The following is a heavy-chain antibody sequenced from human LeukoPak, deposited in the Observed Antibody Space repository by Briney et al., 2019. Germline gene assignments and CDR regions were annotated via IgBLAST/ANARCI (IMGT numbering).Heavy chain of an antibody. CDR3: ARVSLYDYVWGSYRPYNGMDV. D-gene: IGHD3-16*02. J-gene: IGHJ6*02. CDR2: INHSGST. Sequence: PSETLSLTCAVYGGSFSGYYWSWIRQPPGKGLEWIGEINHSGSTNYNPSLKSRVTISVDTSKNQFSLKLSSVTAADTAVYYCARVSLYDYVWGSYRPYNGMDVWGQGTAVTVSS. CDR1: GGSFSGYY. V-gene: IGHV4-34*01.